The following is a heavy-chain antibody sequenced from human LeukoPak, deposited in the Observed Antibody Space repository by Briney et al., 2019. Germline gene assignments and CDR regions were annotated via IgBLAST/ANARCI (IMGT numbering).Heavy chain of an antibody. Sequence: ASVKVSCKVSGYTLTELSMHWVRQAPGKGLEWMGGFDPEDGEAIYAQKFQGRVTMTRDTSISTAYMELSRLRSDDTAVYYCARDYCSGGSCYYYYYMDVWGKGTTVTVSS. D-gene: IGHD2-15*01. CDR2: FDPEDGEA. V-gene: IGHV1-24*01. CDR1: GYTLTELS. CDR3: ARDYCSGGSCYYYYYMDV. J-gene: IGHJ6*03.